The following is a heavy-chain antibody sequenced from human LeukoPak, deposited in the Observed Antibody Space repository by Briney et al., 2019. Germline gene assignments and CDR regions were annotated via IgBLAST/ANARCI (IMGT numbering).Heavy chain of an antibody. J-gene: IGHJ3*02. V-gene: IGHV3-23*01. CDR2: ISGSGGST. CDR1: GFTFSSYA. Sequence: PGGSLRLSCAASGFTFSSYAMSWVRQAPGKGLEWVSAISGSGGSTYYADSVKGRFTISRDNSKNTLYLQMNSLRAEDTAVYYCAKARLEWLLYGDAFDIWGQGTMVTVSS. CDR3: AKARLEWLLYGDAFDI. D-gene: IGHD3-3*01.